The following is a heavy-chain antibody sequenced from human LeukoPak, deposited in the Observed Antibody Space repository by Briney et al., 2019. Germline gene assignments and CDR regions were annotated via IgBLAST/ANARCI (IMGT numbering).Heavy chain of an antibody. Sequence: SETLSLTCTVSGGSISSGRYYWGWIRQPPGKGLEWIATIYYTGRTYYSPSLKSRVTISVDSSKNKFSLKLSSVTAADTALYYCERVVVVAATSGFDVWGQGTMVTVSS. D-gene: IGHD2-15*01. CDR3: ERVVVVAATSGFDV. CDR1: GGSISSGRYY. J-gene: IGHJ3*01. V-gene: IGHV4-39*01. CDR2: IYYTGRT.